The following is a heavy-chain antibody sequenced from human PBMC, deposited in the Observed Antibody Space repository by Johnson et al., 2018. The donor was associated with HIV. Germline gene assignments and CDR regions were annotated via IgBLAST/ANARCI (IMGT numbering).Heavy chain of an antibody. J-gene: IGHJ3*02. V-gene: IGHV3-53*01. Sequence: EQLVESGGDLIQPGGSLRLSCAASGFTVSSTYMSWVRQAPGKGLEWLSVLYSDGRTYYADSVKGRFTISRDGSKNTLFLQMNSLRAEDTALYYCAKSTQATIARESGPYGAFDIWGQGTMVTVSS. CDR2: LYSDGRT. CDR1: GFTVSSTY. CDR3: AKSTQATIARESGPYGAFDI. D-gene: IGHD3-10*01.